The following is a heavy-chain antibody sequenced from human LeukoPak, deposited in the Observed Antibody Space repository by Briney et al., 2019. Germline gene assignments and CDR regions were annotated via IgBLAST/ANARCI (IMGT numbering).Heavy chain of an antibody. Sequence: ASVKVSCKASGYTFTGYYMHWVRQAPGQGLEWMGWINPNSGGTNYAQTFQGRVTMTRDTSISSAYMELSRLRADDTAVYYCACTMIVEDAFDIWGQGTMVTVSS. J-gene: IGHJ3*02. V-gene: IGHV1-2*02. CDR2: INPNSGGT. CDR3: ACTMIVEDAFDI. D-gene: IGHD3-22*01. CDR1: GYTFTGYY.